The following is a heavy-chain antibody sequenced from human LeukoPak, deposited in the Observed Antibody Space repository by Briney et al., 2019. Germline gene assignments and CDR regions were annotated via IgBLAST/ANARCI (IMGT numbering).Heavy chain of an antibody. CDR3: ARASAASWYYFDY. V-gene: IGHV5-51*01. D-gene: IGHD6-13*01. Sequence: GESLKISCKGSGYTFTSYWIGWVRQMPGKGLEWMGIIYPADAETRYSPSFQGQVTISADKSLSTAYLQWSSLKASDTAMYYCARASAASWYYFDYWGQGTLVTVSS. CDR1: GYTFTSYW. J-gene: IGHJ4*02. CDR2: IYPADAET.